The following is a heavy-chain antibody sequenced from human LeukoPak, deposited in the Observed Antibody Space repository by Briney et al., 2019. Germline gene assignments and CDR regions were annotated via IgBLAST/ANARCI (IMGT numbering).Heavy chain of an antibody. V-gene: IGHV3-48*04. CDR1: GFTLKTYS. J-gene: IGHJ6*04. Sequence: GGSLRLSCAASGFTLKTYSMNWVRQAPGKGLEWVSYISSSGSTIYYADSVKGRFTISRDNAKNSLYLQMNSLRAEDTAVYYCAELGITMIGGVWGKGTTVTISS. CDR2: ISSSGSTI. CDR3: AELGITMIGGV. D-gene: IGHD3-10*02.